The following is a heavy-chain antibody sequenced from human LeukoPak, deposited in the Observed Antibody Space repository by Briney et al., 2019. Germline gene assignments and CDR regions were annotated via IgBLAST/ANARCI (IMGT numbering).Heavy chain of an antibody. V-gene: IGHV4-34*01. CDR1: GGSFRGYY. Sequence: SGTLSLTCAVYGGSFRGYYWSWIRQPPGPGLEWIGEINHSGSTNYNPSLKRRVTISVDTSKNQFSLKLSSVTAADTAVYYCAGTRGYSYGRLGYWGWGTLVTVSA. D-gene: IGHD5-18*01. CDR2: INHSGST. J-gene: IGHJ4*02. CDR3: AGTRGYSYGRLGY.